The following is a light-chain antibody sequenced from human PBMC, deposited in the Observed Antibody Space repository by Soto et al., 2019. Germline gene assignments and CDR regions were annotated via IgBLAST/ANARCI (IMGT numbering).Light chain of an antibody. CDR3: QQYNSYPWT. CDR1: QGISSY. V-gene: IGKV1-8*01. Sequence: AILMTQSPSSLSASPGDRVTITCRASQGISSYLAWYQQKPGKAPKLLIYAASTLQSGVPSRFSGSGSGTEFTLTISSLQPDDFATYYCQQYNSYPWTFGQGTKVDI. J-gene: IGKJ1*01. CDR2: AAS.